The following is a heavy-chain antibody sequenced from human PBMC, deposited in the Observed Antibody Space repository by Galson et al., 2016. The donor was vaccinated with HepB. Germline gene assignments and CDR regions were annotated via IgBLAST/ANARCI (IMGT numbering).Heavy chain of an antibody. CDR1: GFTFSDYG. CDR3: ARDASGSRADFDY. V-gene: IGHV3-33*01. D-gene: IGHD3-10*01. CDR2: IWHDESQK. Sequence: SLRLSCAASGFTFSDYGMHWVRQPPGKGLEWVASIWHDESQKFYADSVKGRFTISRDNSKNTVHLQMNSLRAVDTAVYYCARDASGSRADFDYWGQGIPVTVSS. J-gene: IGHJ4*02.